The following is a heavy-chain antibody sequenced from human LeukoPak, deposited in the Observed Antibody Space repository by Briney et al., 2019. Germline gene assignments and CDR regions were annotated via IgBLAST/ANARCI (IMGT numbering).Heavy chain of an antibody. CDR3: ARDNSSSWLEDYFDY. CDR2: ISYDGSNK. CDR1: GFTFSSYA. D-gene: IGHD6-13*01. V-gene: IGHV3-30*04. J-gene: IGHJ4*02. Sequence: GGSLRFSCAASGFTFSSYAMHWVRQAPGKGLEWVAVISYDGSNKYYADSVKGRFTISRDNSKNTLYLQMNSLRAEDTAVYYCARDNSSSWLEDYFDYWGQGTLVTVSS.